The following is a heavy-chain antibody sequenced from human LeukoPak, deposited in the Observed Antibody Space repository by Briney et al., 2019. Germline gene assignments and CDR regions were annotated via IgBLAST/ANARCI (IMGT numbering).Heavy chain of an antibody. CDR3: ARVPSYCSGGSCLHGYYYYGMDV. CDR2: MYYSGTP. J-gene: IGHJ6*02. V-gene: IGHV4-39*07. CDR1: GGSISSSSYY. Sequence: SETLSLTCTVSGGSISSSSYYWGWIRQPPGKGLEWIGSMYYSGTPYYNPSLKSRVTISIGMSNYQFSLKLSSVTAADTAVYYCARVPSYCSGGSCLHGYYYYGMDVWGQGTTVTVSS. D-gene: IGHD2-15*01.